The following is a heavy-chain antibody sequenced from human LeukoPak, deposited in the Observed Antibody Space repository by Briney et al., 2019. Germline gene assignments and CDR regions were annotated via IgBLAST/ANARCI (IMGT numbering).Heavy chain of an antibody. D-gene: IGHD3-10*01. J-gene: IGHJ4*02. Sequence: GGSLRLSCAASGFTFSSYGMSWVRQAPGKGLEWVSAISGSGGSTYCADSVKGRFTISRDNSKNTLYLQMNSLRAEDTAVYYCAKPLITMVRGVIITEDYFDYWGQGTLVTVSS. CDR1: GFTFSSYG. CDR3: AKPLITMVRGVIITEDYFDY. V-gene: IGHV3-23*01. CDR2: ISGSGGST.